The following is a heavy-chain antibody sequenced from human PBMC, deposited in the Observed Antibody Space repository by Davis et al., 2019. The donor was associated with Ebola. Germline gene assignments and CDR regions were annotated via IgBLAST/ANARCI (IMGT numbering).Heavy chain of an antibody. V-gene: IGHV4-59*02. CDR1: GGSVSNYY. J-gene: IGHJ4*02. D-gene: IGHD6-19*01. CDR2: IYYTGES. Sequence: MPSETLSLTCAVSGGSVSNYYWTWIRQPPGKRLEWIGYIYYTGESNYNPSLMSRVSISIDASKNQLSLELSSVTAADTAVYYCARGWDSSGWQNWGQGTLVTVSS. CDR3: ARGWDSSGWQN.